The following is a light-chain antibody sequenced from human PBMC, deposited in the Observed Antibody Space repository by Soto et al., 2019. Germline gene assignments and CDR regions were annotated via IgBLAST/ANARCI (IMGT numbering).Light chain of an antibody. CDR2: WAS. J-gene: IGKJ4*01. CDR3: QQYYSIPLT. Sequence: DVVMTQSPDSLAVSLGERATINCKSSQSVLYSSSNKNYLAWYQQKPGQPPKLLIYWASTRESGVLDRFSGSGSGTDFTLTIVSLQAEDVAVYYCQQYYSIPLTFGGGTKVEIK. CDR1: QSVLYSSSNKNY. V-gene: IGKV4-1*01.